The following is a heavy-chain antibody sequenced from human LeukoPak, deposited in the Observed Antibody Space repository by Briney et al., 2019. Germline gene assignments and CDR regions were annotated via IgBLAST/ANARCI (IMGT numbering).Heavy chain of an antibody. J-gene: IGHJ4*02. CDR2: INHSGST. Sequence: SETLSLTCAVYGGSFSGYYWSWIRQPPGKGLEWIGEINHSGSTNYNPSLKSRVTISVDTSKNQFSLKLSSVTAADTAVYYCARGKDYWGQGTLVTVSS. V-gene: IGHV4-34*01. CDR3: ARGKDY. CDR1: GGSFSGYY.